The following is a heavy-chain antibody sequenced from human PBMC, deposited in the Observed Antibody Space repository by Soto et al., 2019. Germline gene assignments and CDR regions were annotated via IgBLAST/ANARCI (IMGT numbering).Heavy chain of an antibody. CDR2: VYITGST. CDR3: ARGGRDGFDI. CDR1: GSAISAYY. V-gene: IGHV4-4*07. Sequence: WGTRSLTGNVSGSAISAYYWNGIRQSAGRKLGCIGRVYITGSTNYNPSLKSRVTVSVVTSKNQVSLKLNAVTAGVTAVYYCARGGRDGFDIGGQGKRVTVS. J-gene: IGHJ3*02.